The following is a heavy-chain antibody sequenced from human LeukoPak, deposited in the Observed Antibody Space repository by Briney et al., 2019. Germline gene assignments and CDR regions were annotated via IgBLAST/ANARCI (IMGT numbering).Heavy chain of an antibody. CDR1: GGSISSGSYY. D-gene: IGHD3-9*01. V-gene: IGHV4-61*02. CDR2: IYTSGST. Sequence: SETLSLTCTVSGGSISSGSYYWSWIRQPAGKGLEWIGRIYTSGSTNYNPSLKSRVTISVDTSKNQFSLKLSSVTAADTAVYYCARVVYDILTGYYIDAFDIWGQGTMVTVSS. J-gene: IGHJ3*02. CDR3: ARVVYDILTGYYIDAFDI.